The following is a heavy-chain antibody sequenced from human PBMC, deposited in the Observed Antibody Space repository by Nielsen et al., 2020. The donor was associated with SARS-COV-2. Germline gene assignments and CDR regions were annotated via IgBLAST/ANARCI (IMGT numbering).Heavy chain of an antibody. V-gene: IGHV4-38-2*02. D-gene: IGHD4-17*01. J-gene: IGHJ4*02. CDR1: GYSVSSDSY. Sequence: SETLSLTCSVSGYSVSSDSYWGWIRQPPGKGLKWIGTIYRTGSSYYNPPLKSRVTISVDTSKNQFSLKLTSVTAADTAVYYCARGGYGDYAFDSWGQGTLVTVSS. CDR2: IYRTGSS. CDR3: ARGGYGDYAFDS.